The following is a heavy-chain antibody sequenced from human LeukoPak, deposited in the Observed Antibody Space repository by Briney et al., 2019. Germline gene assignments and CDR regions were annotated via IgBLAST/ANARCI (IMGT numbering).Heavy chain of an antibody. D-gene: IGHD4-17*01. V-gene: IGHV1-46*01. CDR2: INPSGGST. CDR3: ARSRDGTTVTTIALDHYYGMDV. J-gene: IGHJ6*02. CDR1: GYTFTSYY. Sequence: ASVKVSCKASGYTFTSYYMHWVRQAPGQGLEWMGIINPSGGSTSYAQKFQGRVTMTRDTSTSTVYMELSSLRSEDTAVYYCARSRDGTTVTTIALDHYYGMDVWGQGTTVTVSS.